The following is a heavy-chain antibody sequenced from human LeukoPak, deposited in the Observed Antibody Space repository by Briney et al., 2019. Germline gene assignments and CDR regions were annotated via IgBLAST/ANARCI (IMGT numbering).Heavy chain of an antibody. CDR2: INPNSGGA. Sequence: SVKVSCKASGYTFTGYYIHWVRQAPGQGLEWMGWINPNSGGANYAQQFQGRVTMTTDTSITTAFLELSSLMSDDTAVYYCATSRYDVLTRSPDSWGQGTLVTVSS. D-gene: IGHD3-9*01. CDR1: GYTFTGYY. CDR3: ATSRYDVLTRSPDS. J-gene: IGHJ4*02. V-gene: IGHV1-2*02.